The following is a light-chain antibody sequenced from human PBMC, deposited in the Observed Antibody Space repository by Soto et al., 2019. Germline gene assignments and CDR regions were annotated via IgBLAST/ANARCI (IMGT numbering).Light chain of an antibody. Sequence: DIQMTQSPSALSASVGDRVTITCRASQSITGWLAWYQQKPGKAPKLLIYDASSLESGVPSRFSGRASGTEFTLTISSLQPDDFATYYCQQYKSYAFTFGPGTKVEI. V-gene: IGKV1-5*01. CDR3: QQYKSYAFT. J-gene: IGKJ3*01. CDR2: DAS. CDR1: QSITGW.